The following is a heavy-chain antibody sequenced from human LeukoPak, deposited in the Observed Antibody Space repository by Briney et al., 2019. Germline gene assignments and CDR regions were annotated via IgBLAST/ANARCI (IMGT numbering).Heavy chain of an antibody. CDR3: ARDYSITGTNGAFDI. Sequence: PGGSLRLSCAASGFTFSSYWMSWVRQAPGKGLEWVANIKKDGSEKYYVDSVKGRFTISRGNAKNSLYLQMNSLRAEDTAVYYCARDYSITGTNGAFDIWGQGTMVTVSS. V-gene: IGHV3-7*01. CDR1: GFTFSSYW. D-gene: IGHD1-20*01. J-gene: IGHJ3*02. CDR2: IKKDGSEK.